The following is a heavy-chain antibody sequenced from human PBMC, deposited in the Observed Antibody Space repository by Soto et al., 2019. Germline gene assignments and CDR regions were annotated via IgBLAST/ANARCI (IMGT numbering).Heavy chain of an antibody. CDR1: GFTLSNYG. V-gene: IGHV3-23*01. J-gene: IGHJ4*02. D-gene: IGHD3-16*01. CDR2: RST. CDR3: TKDKYYD. Sequence: EVQLLESGGGLVQPGGSLRLSCAASGFTLSNYGMNWVRQAPGKGLERVTGRSTYYADSVKGRFTISRDSSKNTLYLQMNPVRAEDPAVYYCTKDKYYDWGQGTLVTVSS.